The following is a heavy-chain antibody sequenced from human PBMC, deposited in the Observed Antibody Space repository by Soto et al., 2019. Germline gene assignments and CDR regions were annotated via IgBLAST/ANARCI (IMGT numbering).Heavy chain of an antibody. Sequence: QVQLVESGGGVVQPGRSLRLSCEVSGFTFSDYGMHWVRQAPGKGLEWVAVMSYDGSHKYYADSVKGRFTISRDLSGNTLFLQMNSLRLEDTAVYFCAKEMYPRTVLDSSSPWGDYWDQGTLVTVSS. D-gene: IGHD6-6*01. CDR3: AKEMYPRTVLDSSSPWGDY. V-gene: IGHV3-30*18. CDR1: GFTFSDYG. J-gene: IGHJ4*02. CDR2: MSYDGSHK.